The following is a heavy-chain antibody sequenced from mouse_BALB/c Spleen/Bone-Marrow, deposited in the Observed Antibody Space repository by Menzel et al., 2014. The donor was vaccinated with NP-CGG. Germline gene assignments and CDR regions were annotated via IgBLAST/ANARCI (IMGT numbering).Heavy chain of an antibody. D-gene: IGHD1-1*01. J-gene: IGHJ4*01. CDR2: ILPGGGNT. CDR1: GYTFSSYW. V-gene: IGHV1-9*01. Sequence: VQLQQSGAELMKPGASVKISCKATGYTFSSYWIEWVKQRPGHGLEWIGEILPGGGNTNHNEKFKGKATFTADTSSNTAYMQLSSLTSEDSAVYYCAREDITTVVEMDYWGQGTSVTVSS. CDR3: AREDITTVVEMDY.